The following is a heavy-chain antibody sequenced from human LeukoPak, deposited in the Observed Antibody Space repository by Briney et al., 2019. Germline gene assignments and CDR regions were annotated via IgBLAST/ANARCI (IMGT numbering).Heavy chain of an antibody. D-gene: IGHD3-10*01. J-gene: IGHJ4*02. Sequence: GASVKVSCKASGYTFTNYGISWVRQAPGQGPEWMGWISTYNGNTNYAQNLQGRVTITTDTSTSTVSMDLRSLRSDDTAVYYCTRDPFGFGIDYWGQGTLVTVSS. V-gene: IGHV1-18*01. CDR1: GYTFTNYG. CDR3: TRDPFGFGIDY. CDR2: ISTYNGNT.